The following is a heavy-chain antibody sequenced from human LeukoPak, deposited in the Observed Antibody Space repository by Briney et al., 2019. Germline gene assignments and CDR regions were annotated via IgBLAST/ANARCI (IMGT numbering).Heavy chain of an antibody. CDR1: GFSFSDYN. CDR2: ISYNGINE. Sequence: PGGSLRLSCAASGFSFSDYNMHWVRQAPGKGLEWMAVISYNGINEYYADSVKGRFTISRDNAKNSLYLQMNSLRAEDTAVYYCARGLGDFWSGFDAFDIWGQGTMVTVSS. V-gene: IGHV3-30*03. J-gene: IGHJ3*02. D-gene: IGHD3-3*01. CDR3: ARGLGDFWSGFDAFDI.